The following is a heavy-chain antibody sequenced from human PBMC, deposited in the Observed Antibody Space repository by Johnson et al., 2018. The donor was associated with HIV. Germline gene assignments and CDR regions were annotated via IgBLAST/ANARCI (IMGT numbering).Heavy chain of an antibody. Sequence: VQLVESGGGLVQPGGSLRLSCAASGFIFSNYDMHWVRQAAGNRLEWVSGIGNSGDTFYAESVKGRFTISRDNAKNSLYLQMNSLRTEDTAFYYCAKDMVRYTSDVDASDVLGQGTMVTVSS. V-gene: IGHV3-9*01. CDR1: GFIFSNYD. CDR2: IGNSGDT. J-gene: IGHJ3*01. D-gene: IGHD6-19*01. CDR3: AKDMVRYTSDVDASDV.